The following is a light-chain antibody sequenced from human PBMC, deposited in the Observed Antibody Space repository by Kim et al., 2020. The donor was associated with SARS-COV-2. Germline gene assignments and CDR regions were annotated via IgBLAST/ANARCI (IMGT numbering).Light chain of an antibody. CDR1: NIGSKS. Sequence: SYELTQPPSVSVAPRKTARITCGGDNIGSKSVHWYQQKPGQVPVLVIYNDIDRPSGIPERFSGSNSGNTATLTISRVEAGDEADYYCQVWDNSSDHYVFGTGTKVTVL. CDR3: QVWDNSSDHYV. V-gene: IGLV3-21*04. J-gene: IGLJ1*01. CDR2: NDI.